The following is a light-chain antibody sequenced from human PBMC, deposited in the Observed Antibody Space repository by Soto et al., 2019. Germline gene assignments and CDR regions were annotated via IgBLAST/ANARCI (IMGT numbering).Light chain of an antibody. J-gene: IGLJ1*01. V-gene: IGLV2-23*02. CDR2: EVS. CDR3: CSYAARYV. CDR1: SSDVGSYNL. Sequence: QSVLTRPASVSGSPGQSITISCTGTSSDVGSYNLVSWYQQHPGKAPKLMIYEVSKRPSGVSNRFSGSKSGNTASLTISGLQAEDEADYYCCSYAARYVFGTGTKLTVL.